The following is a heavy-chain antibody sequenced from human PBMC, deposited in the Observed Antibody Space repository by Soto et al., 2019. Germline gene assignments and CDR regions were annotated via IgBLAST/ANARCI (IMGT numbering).Heavy chain of an antibody. D-gene: IGHD3-22*01. V-gene: IGHV4-39*01. CDR3: SRLDYYDSSGIPNWFDP. CDR2: IYYSGST. J-gene: IGHJ5*02. CDR1: GGSISSSSYY. Sequence: SETLSLTCTVSGGSISSSSYYWGWIRQPPGKGLEWIGSIYYSGSTYYNPSLKSRVTISVDTSKNQISLKLSSVTAAATAVYYCSRLDYYDSSGIPNWFDPWCQGTLVTVS.